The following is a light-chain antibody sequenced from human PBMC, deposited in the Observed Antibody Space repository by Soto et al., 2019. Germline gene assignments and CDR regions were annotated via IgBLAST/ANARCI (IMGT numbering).Light chain of an antibody. J-gene: IGKJ5*01. CDR2: GAS. V-gene: IGKV3-20*01. CDR1: QSVSGRF. CDR3: HYYDDSPPFP. Sequence: EIVLTQSPGTLSLSPGERATFSCRASQSVSGRFLAWYQQKPGQAPRLLIYGASSRATGIPDRFSGSGSGTDFTLTISRLEPEDFAVYYCHYYDDSPPFPFGQGTRREIK.